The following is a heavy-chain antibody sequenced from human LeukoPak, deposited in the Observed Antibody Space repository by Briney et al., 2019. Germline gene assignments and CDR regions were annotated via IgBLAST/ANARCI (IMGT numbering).Heavy chain of an antibody. V-gene: IGHV4-59*01. CDR3: ARVWSSRKAFDI. CDR1: GGSLSYYY. D-gene: IGHD3-16*01. Sequence: SETLSLTRTVSGGSLSYYYWGWIRQPPGKGLELIVYIYYSGSTNYNPSLKSRVTISVDTSKNQFSLKLTSVTAADTAVYYCARVWSSRKAFDIWGQGTMVTVSS. J-gene: IGHJ3*02. CDR2: IYYSGST.